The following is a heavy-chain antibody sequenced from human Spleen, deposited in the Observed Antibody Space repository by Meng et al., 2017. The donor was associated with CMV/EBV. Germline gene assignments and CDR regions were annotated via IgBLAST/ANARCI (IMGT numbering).Heavy chain of an antibody. J-gene: IGHJ4*02. CDR3: ATKANYYGSGSYHFDY. CDR2: FDPEDGET. Sequence: ASVKVSCKASGYTLTELSMHWVRQAPGKGLEWMGGFDPEDGETIYAQKFQGRVTMTEDTSTDTAYMELSSLRSEDTAVYYCATKANYYGSGSYHFDYWGQGTLVTVSS. D-gene: IGHD3-10*01. V-gene: IGHV1-24*01. CDR1: GYTLTELS.